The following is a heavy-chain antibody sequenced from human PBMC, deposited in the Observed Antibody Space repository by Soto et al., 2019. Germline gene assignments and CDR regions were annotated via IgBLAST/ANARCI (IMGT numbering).Heavy chain of an antibody. J-gene: IGHJ6*02. CDR1: GGSISSSSYY. CDR2: IYYSGST. CDR3: ARPHLIAAAGTYYYYGMDV. D-gene: IGHD6-13*01. Sequence: PSETLSLTCTVSGGSISSSSYYWGWIRQPPGKGLERIGSIYYSGSTYYNPSLKSRVTISVDTSKNQFSLKLSSVTAADTAVYYCARPHLIAAAGTYYYYGMDVWGQGTTVTVSS. V-gene: IGHV4-39*01.